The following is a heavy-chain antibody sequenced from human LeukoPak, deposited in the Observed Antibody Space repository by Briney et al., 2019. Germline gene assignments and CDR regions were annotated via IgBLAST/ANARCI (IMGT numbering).Heavy chain of an antibody. J-gene: IGHJ3*02. V-gene: IGHV3-21*01. CDR2: ISWRNIDI. CDR1: GFTLSSYN. Sequence: GGSLRLSCVASGFTLSSYNMKWVRQAPGKRLEWVSSISWRNIDIEYADSVKGRFTISRDNDKKSLYPQMNSLRVEDTAVYYCARDSGYNAFDIWGQGTMVTVSS. CDR3: ARDSGYNAFDI. D-gene: IGHD5-12*01.